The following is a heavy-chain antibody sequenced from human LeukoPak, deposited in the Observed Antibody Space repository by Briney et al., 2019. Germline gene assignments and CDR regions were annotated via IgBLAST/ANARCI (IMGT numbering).Heavy chain of an antibody. D-gene: IGHD1-26*01. Sequence: PGGSLTLTCAASGCTITSNDISWGCQAPGKGLEWVSAIYSGGSTYYVGSVKGRFTISRDNSKNTLYLQMNSLRAEDTAVYYCARECVGGARLGALDIWGQGTMVTVSS. CDR2: IYSGGST. V-gene: IGHV3-53*01. J-gene: IGHJ3*02. CDR1: GCTITSND. CDR3: ARECVGGARLGALDI.